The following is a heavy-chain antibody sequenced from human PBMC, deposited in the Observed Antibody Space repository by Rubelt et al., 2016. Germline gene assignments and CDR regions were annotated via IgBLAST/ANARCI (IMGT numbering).Heavy chain of an antibody. CDR2: IYYSGST. CDR3: ARDGTQWGGNFDY. J-gene: IGHJ4*02. V-gene: IGHV4-61*01. D-gene: IGHD1-26*01. Sequence: QLQLQESGPGLVKPSETLSLTCTVSGGSISSSSYYWSWIRQPPGKGLEWIGYIYYSGSTNYNPSLKGRVPISVDTSKNQFSLKLTAVTAADTAMYYCARDGTQWGGNFDYWGQGALVTVSS. CDR1: GGSISSSSYY.